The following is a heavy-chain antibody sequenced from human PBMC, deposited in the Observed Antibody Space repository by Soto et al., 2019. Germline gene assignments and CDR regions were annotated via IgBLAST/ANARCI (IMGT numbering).Heavy chain of an antibody. Sequence: GGSLRLSCAASGFTFSSYAMSWVRQAPGKGLEWVSAISGSGGSTYYADSVNGRFTISRDNSKNTLYLQMNSLRAEDTAVYYCAKVPPYYYDSSGYYTNWGQGTLVTVTS. J-gene: IGHJ4*02. D-gene: IGHD3-22*01. CDR3: AKVPPYYYDSSGYYTN. V-gene: IGHV3-23*01. CDR1: GFTFSSYA. CDR2: ISGSGGST.